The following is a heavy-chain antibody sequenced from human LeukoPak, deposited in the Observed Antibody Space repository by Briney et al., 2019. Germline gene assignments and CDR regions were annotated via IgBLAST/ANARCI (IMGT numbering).Heavy chain of an antibody. CDR3: ARVSRLRRHIVVVPAAMQDSDYDSSGQPLAY. J-gene: IGHJ4*02. Sequence: ASVKVSCKASGYTFTSYDINWVRQATGQGLEWMGWMIPNSGNTGYAQKFQGRVTMTRNTSISTAYMELSSLRSEDTAVYYCARVSRLRRHIVVVPAAMQDSDYDSSGQPLAYWGQGTLVTVSS. D-gene: IGHD2-2*01. CDR2: MIPNSGNT. CDR1: GYTFTSYD. V-gene: IGHV1-8*01.